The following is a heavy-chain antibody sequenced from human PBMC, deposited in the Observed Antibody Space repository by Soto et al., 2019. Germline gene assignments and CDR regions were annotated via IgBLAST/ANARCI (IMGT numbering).Heavy chain of an antibody. CDR3: VYQLLSGSNDY. CDR1: GFTFSSYS. D-gene: IGHD2-2*01. J-gene: IGHJ4*02. CDR2: ISSSSSYT. Sequence: EVQLVESGGGLVKPGGSLRLSCAASGFTFSSYSMNWVRQAPGKGLEWVSSISSSSSYTNYADSVKGRFTISRDNAKNSLYLQMNSLRAEDTAVYYCVYQLLSGSNDYWGQGTLVTVSS. V-gene: IGHV3-21*01.